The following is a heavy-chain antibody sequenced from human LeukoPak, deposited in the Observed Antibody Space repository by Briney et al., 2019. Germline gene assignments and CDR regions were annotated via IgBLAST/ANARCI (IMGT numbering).Heavy chain of an antibody. CDR2: IYYSGST. V-gene: IGHV4-39*01. Sequence: SETLSLTCTVSGGXISSSSYYWGWIRQPPGKGLEWIGSIYYSGSTYYNPSLKSRVTISVDTSKNQFSLKLSSVTAADTAVYYCARQSSGWYHGMDVWGQGTTVTVSS. J-gene: IGHJ6*02. CDR3: ARQSSGWYHGMDV. D-gene: IGHD6-19*01. CDR1: GGXISSSSYY.